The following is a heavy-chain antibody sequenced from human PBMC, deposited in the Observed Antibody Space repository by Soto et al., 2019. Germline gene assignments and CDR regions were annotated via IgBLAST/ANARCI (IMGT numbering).Heavy chain of an antibody. CDR2: IYSGGST. J-gene: IGHJ4*02. CDR1: GFTVSSNY. Sequence: GGSLRLSCAASGFTVSSNYMSWVRQAPGKGLEWVSVIYSGGSTYYADSVKGRFTISRDDSKNTLYLQMNSLRAEDTAVYYCARHYYYDSSGYYYLFDYWGQGTLVTVSS. CDR3: ARHYYYDSSGYYYLFDY. V-gene: IGHV3-53*01. D-gene: IGHD3-22*01.